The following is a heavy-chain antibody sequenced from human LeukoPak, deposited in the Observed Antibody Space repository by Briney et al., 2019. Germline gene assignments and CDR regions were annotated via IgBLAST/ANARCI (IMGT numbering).Heavy chain of an antibody. CDR1: GFTFSSYG. J-gene: IGHJ4*02. Sequence: PGRSLRLSCAASGFTFSSYGMHWVRQAPGKGLEWVAVISYDGSNKYYADSVKGRFTISRDNSKNTLYLQMNSLRAEDTAVYYCAREPTYRYYDSSGYYFNYWGQGTLVTVSS. CDR2: ISYDGSNK. CDR3: AREPTYRYYDSSGYYFNY. D-gene: IGHD3-22*01. V-gene: IGHV3-30*03.